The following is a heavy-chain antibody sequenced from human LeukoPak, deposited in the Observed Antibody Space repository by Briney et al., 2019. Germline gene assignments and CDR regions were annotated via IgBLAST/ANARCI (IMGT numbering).Heavy chain of an antibody. Sequence: GASVKVSCKASGGTFSCYAFSWVRQAPGQGLEWMGGIIPVFGTSNNAQKFQGRVTITADESTRTASMELSSLRSEDTAVYYCARVSGGRYCSTTSCYMRGWFDPWGQGTLVTVSS. CDR3: ARVSGGRYCSTTSCYMRGWFDP. J-gene: IGHJ5*02. CDR2: IIPVFGTS. D-gene: IGHD2-2*02. CDR1: GGTFSCYA. V-gene: IGHV1-69*13.